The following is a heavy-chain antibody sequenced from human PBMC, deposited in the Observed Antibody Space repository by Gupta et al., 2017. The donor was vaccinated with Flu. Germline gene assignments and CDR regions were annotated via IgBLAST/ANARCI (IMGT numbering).Heavy chain of an antibody. J-gene: IGHJ4*02. D-gene: IGHD2-2*01. CDR1: GFTVSRNY. V-gene: IGHV3-53*04. CDR2: IYGGGST. Sequence: EVQLVEYGGGLVQPGGSLRLSCAASGFTVSRNYLSWVRQAPGKGLEWVSVIYGGGSTYYAYSVKGRFTISRHNSKNTLYLQMNSLRAEDTAVYYCAREGLYCSSTSCYHYFDYWGQGTLVTVSS. CDR3: AREGLYCSSTSCYHYFDY.